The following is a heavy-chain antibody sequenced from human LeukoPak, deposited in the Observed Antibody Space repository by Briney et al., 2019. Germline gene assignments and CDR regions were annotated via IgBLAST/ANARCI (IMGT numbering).Heavy chain of an antibody. CDR3: AREAKSDYYYYGMDV. D-gene: IGHD3-3*01. J-gene: IGHJ6*02. V-gene: IGHV3-11*01. Sequence: GGSLRLSCAASGFTFSDYYMSWIRQAPGKGLEWVSYISSSGSTIYYADSVKGRFTISRDNAKNSLYLQMNSLRAEDTAVYYCAREAKSDYYYYGMDVWGQGTTVTVSS. CDR1: GFTFSDYY. CDR2: ISSSGSTI.